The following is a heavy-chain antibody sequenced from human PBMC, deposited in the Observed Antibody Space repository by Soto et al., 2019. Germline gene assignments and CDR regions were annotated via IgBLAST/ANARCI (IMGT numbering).Heavy chain of an antibody. CDR3: ARTGTADGWFDP. CDR2: IYPGDSDT. V-gene: IGHV5-51*01. D-gene: IGHD1-1*01. Sequence: GESLKISCKGSGYSFTSYWICCFLQMPGKGLEWMGIIYPGDSDTRYSPSLQGQVTISADKSISTAYLQWSSLKASDTAMYYCARTGTADGWFDPWGQGTLVTVSS. CDR1: GYSFTSYW. J-gene: IGHJ5*02.